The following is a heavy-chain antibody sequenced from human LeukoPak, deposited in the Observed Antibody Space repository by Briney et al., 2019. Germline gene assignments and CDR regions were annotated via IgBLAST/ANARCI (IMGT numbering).Heavy chain of an antibody. CDR2: IYYSGST. Sequence: KSSETLSLTCTVSGGSISSYYWNWIRQPPGKGLEWVGYIYYSGSTNYSPSLKSRVTISVDTSKKQFSLKVSSVIAADTAVYYCARGHSSSWYSFDYWGQGTLVTVSS. J-gene: IGHJ4*02. D-gene: IGHD6-13*01. V-gene: IGHV4-59*01. CDR3: ARGHSSSWYSFDY. CDR1: GGSISSYY.